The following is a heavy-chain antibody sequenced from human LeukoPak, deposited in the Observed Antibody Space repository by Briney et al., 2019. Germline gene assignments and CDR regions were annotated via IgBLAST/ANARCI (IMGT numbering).Heavy chain of an antibody. CDR2: ISAYNGNT. CDR3: ARRGNKSGSSPIDY. D-gene: IGHD1-26*01. J-gene: IGHJ4*02. V-gene: IGHV1-18*01. CDR1: GYTFTSYG. Sequence: EASVKVSCKASGYTFTSYGISWVRQAPGQGLEWMGWISAYNGNTNYAQKLQGRVTMTTDTSTSTAYMELRSLRSDDTAVYYCARRGNKSGSSPIDYWGQGTLVTVSS.